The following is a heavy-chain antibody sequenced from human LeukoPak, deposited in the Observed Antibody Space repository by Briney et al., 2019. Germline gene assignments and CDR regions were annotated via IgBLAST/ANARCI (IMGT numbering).Heavy chain of an antibody. V-gene: IGHV1-69*05. J-gene: IGHJ3*02. D-gene: IGHD2-2*01. Sequence: SVKVSCKASGGTFSSYAISWVRQAPGQGLEWMGGIIPICGTANYAQKFQGRVTITTDESTSTAYMELSSLRSEDTAVYYCAREGLGIVVPAAIGYGAFDIWGQGTMVTVSS. CDR3: AREGLGIVVPAAIGYGAFDI. CDR1: GGTFSSYA. CDR2: IIPICGTA.